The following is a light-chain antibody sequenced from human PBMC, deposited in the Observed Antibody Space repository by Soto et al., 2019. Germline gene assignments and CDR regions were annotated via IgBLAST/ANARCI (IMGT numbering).Light chain of an antibody. Sequence: QSVLTQPPSASGTPGQRGTISCSGSSSNIGSNTVNGYQQLPGTAPKLLIYSNNQRPSGVPDRFSGSKSGTSASLAISGLQSEDEAEYYCAAWDDSLNVRVFGGGTKVTVL. CDR2: SNN. J-gene: IGLJ2*01. V-gene: IGLV1-44*01. CDR1: SSNIGSNT. CDR3: AAWDDSLNVRV.